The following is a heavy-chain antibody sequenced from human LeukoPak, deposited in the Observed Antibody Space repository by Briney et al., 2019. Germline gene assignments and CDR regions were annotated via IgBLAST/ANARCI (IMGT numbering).Heavy chain of an antibody. CDR2: ISYDGGNK. J-gene: IGHJ6*02. CDR1: GFTFSSYG. V-gene: IGHV3-30*18. Sequence: PGGSLRLSCAASGFTFSSYGMHWVRQAPGKGLEWVAVISYDGGNKYYADSVKGRFTISRDNSKNTLYLQMNSLRAEDTAVYYCAKVPTHLQLWLKDYYYGMDVWGQGTTVTVSS. CDR3: AKVPTHLQLWLKDYYYGMDV. D-gene: IGHD5-18*01.